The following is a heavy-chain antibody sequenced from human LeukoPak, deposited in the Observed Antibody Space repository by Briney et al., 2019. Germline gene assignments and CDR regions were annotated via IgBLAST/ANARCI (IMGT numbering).Heavy chain of an antibody. D-gene: IGHD3-10*01. CDR1: GFTFSSYA. CDR3: AREKALWFGESPLDV. V-gene: IGHV3-23*01. CDR2: ISSSGGTT. Sequence: PGGSLRLSCAASGFTFSSYAMNWVRQAPGKGLEWVSVISSSGGTTYYSDSVKGRFIISRDNSKNTLYLQMNSLRAEDTAVYYCAREKALWFGESPLDVWGQGTTVTVSS. J-gene: IGHJ6*02.